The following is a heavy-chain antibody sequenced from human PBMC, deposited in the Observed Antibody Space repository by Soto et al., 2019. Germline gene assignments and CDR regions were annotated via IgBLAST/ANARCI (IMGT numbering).Heavy chain of an antibody. D-gene: IGHD5-18*01. CDR2: ISSSGSTI. J-gene: IGHJ3*02. CDR3: ASPSTAMVITDAFDI. CDR1: GFTFSDYY. V-gene: IGHV3-11*01. Sequence: PWGSLRLSCSASGFTFSDYYMSWIRQAPGKGLEWVSYISSSGSTIYYADSVKGRFTISRDNAKNSLYLQMNSLRAEDTAVYYCASPSTAMVITDAFDIWGQGTMVTVSS.